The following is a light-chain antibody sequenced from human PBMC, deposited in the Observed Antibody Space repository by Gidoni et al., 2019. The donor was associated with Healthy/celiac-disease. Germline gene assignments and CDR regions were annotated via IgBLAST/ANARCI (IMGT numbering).Light chain of an antibody. J-gene: IGKJ5*01. Sequence: DIQLTPSPSFLSASVGDRVTITCRASQCISSSLAWYQQKPGKAPKLLIYAASTLQSGVPSRFSGSGSRTEFTRTISRLHPEDFATYYCQQLNSHSITFGQGTRLEIK. V-gene: IGKV1-9*01. CDR2: AAS. CDR3: QQLNSHSIT. CDR1: QCISSS.